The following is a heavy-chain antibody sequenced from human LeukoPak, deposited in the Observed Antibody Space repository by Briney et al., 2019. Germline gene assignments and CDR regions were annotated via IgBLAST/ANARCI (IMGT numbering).Heavy chain of an antibody. D-gene: IGHD6-19*01. CDR3: AKVGYGWYEVDY. CDR1: GFTFSTYG. Sequence: GGSLRLSCAASGFTFSTYGMHWVRQAPGKGLDWVAFIRYDGSEGYYADSVKDRFTVSRDNSKNRMYLQMNSLRAEDTAIYYCAKVGYGWYEVDYWGQGTRVTVSS. J-gene: IGHJ4*02. V-gene: IGHV3-30*02. CDR2: IRYDGSEG.